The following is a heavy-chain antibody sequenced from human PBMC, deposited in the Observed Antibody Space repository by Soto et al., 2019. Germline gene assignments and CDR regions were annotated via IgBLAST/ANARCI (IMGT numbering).Heavy chain of an antibody. V-gene: IGHV3-11*06. CDR2: ISSSSSYT. D-gene: IGHD6-19*01. CDR3: ARDGSSGPYGLFDY. J-gene: IGHJ4*02. CDR1: GFTFSDYY. Sequence: KPGGSLRLSCAASGFTFSDYYMSWIRQAPGKGLEWVSYISSSSSYTNYADSVKGRFTISRDNAKNSLYLQMNSLRAEDTAVYYCARDGSSGPYGLFDYWGQGTLVTVSS.